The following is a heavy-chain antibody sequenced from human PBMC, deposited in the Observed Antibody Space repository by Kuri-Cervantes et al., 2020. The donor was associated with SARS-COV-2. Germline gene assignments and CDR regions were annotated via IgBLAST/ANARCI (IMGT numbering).Heavy chain of an antibody. V-gene: IGHV4-34*01. Sequence: SETLSLTCAVYGGSFSGYYWSWIRQPPGKGLEWIGEINHSGSTNYNPSLKSRVTISVDTSKNQFSLKLSSVTAADTAVYYCARVPYSNYVWFDPWGQGTLVTVSS. D-gene: IGHD4-11*01. CDR3: ARVPYSNYVWFDP. CDR1: GGSFSGYY. J-gene: IGHJ5*02. CDR2: INHSGST.